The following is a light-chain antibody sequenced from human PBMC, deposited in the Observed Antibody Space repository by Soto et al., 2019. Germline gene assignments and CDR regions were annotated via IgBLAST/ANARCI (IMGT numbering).Light chain of an antibody. Sequence: EIVMTQSPATLSVSPGDTATLSCRASQSVSSNIGWYQQKPGQAPRLLIYGASTRATRIPARFSGSGSGTEFTLTSSSRQSEDFAVYYCQQYNNWRTFGQGTKVEIK. V-gene: IGKV3-15*01. CDR1: QSVSSN. CDR2: GAS. J-gene: IGKJ1*01. CDR3: QQYNNWRT.